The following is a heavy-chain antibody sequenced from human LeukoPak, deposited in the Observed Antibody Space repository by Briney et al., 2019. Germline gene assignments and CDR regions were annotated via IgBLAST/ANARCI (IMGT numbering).Heavy chain of an antibody. Sequence: GGSLRLSCAASGFTFSSYSMNWVRQAPGKGLEWVSSISSSNNYIYYADSVKGRFTISRDNAKNSLYLQVNSLRAEDTAVFYCAREEFCSRSTCRGGFDIWGQGTMVTVSS. CDR2: ISSSNNYI. J-gene: IGHJ3*02. CDR3: AREEFCSRSTCRGGFDI. CDR1: GFTFSSYS. V-gene: IGHV3-21*01. D-gene: IGHD2-15*01.